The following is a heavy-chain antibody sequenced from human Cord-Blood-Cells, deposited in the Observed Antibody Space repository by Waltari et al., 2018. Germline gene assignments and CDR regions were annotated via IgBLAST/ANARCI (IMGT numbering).Heavy chain of an antibody. D-gene: IGHD6-6*01. CDR1: GFTFRSCD. V-gene: IGHV3-23*01. CDR3: AKARYSSSVFDY. CDR2: ISGSGGST. J-gene: IGHJ4*02. Sequence: EVQLLESGGGLVQPGGSLRLSCAASGFTFRSCDMRWVRQAPGKGLEWVSAISGSGGSTYYADSVKGRFTISRDNSKNTLYLQMNSLRAEDTAVYYCAKARYSSSVFDYWGQGTLVTVSS.